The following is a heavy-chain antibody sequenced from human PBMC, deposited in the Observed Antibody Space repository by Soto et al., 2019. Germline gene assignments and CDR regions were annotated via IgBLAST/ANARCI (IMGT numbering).Heavy chain of an antibody. CDR3: AKHAAAAAPAY. CDR2: ISGSGGGT. Sequence: EVQLLESGGGLVQPGGSLRQSCAASGFTFSSYAMSWVRQAPWKWLEWVSLISGSGGGTYYADSVKGPFTTSRDNSKILLYLQVNSLGAEDTAVYYCAKHAAAAAPAYWGQGTLVTVSS. D-gene: IGHD6-25*01. CDR1: GFTFSSYA. V-gene: IGHV3-23*01. J-gene: IGHJ4*02.